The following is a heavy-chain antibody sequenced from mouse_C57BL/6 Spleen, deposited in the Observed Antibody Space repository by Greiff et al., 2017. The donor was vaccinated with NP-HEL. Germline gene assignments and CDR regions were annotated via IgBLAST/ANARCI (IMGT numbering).Heavy chain of an antibody. J-gene: IGHJ4*01. V-gene: IGHV1-64*01. Sequence: VQLQQPGAELVKPGASVKLSCKASGYTFTSYWMHWVKQRPGQGLEWIGMIHPNSGSTNYNEKFKSKATLTVDKSSSTAYMQLSSLTSEDSAVYYCAREETAQATGAMDYWGQGTSVTVSS. D-gene: IGHD3-2*02. CDR1: GYTFTSYW. CDR3: AREETAQATGAMDY. CDR2: IHPNSGST.